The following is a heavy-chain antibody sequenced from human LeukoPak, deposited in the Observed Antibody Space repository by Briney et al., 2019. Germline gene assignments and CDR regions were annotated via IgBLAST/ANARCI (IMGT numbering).Heavy chain of an antibody. D-gene: IGHD6-19*01. CDR1: GFTFSSCG. Sequence: GGSLRLSCAASGFTFSSCGMHWVRQAPGKGLESVAIISYDGNNKYYADSVKGRFTISRDNSKNTLYLQMNSLRAEDTAVYYCAKAVAAMTFDYWGQGTLVTVSS. J-gene: IGHJ4*02. CDR3: AKAVAAMTFDY. CDR2: ISYDGNNK. V-gene: IGHV3-30*18.